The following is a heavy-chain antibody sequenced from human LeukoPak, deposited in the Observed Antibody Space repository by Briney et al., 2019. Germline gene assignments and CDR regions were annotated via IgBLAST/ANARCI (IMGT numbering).Heavy chain of an antibody. V-gene: IGHV3-30*02. CDR3: AKDRVLRYFDWLFDLDY. CDR2: IRYDGSNK. Sequence: GGSLRLSCAASGFIFSNYGMHWVRQAPGKGLEWVAFIRYDGSNKYYADSVKGRFTISRDNSTNTLYLQMNSLRAEDTAVYYCAKDRVLRYFDWLFDLDYWGQGTLVTVSS. CDR1: GFIFSNYG. J-gene: IGHJ4*02. D-gene: IGHD3-9*01.